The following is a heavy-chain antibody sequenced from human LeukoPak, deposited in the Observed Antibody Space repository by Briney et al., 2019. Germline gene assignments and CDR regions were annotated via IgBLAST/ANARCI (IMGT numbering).Heavy chain of an antibody. V-gene: IGHV3-30-3*01. CDR3: ARDEDYGDYPSPPIDY. CDR1: GFTFSRYA. D-gene: IGHD4-17*01. J-gene: IGHJ4*02. Sequence: GGPLRLSCAACGFTFSRYAMLWVRQATGEGVEGVADISYDGSNKYYADSVTGLFTISRDNSKNTLYLQMNSLSAEDTAVSYCARDEDYGDYPSPPIDYWGQGTLVTVSS. CDR2: ISYDGSNK.